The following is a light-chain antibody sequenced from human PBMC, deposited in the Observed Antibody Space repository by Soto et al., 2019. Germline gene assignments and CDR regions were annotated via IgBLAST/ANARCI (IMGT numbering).Light chain of an antibody. CDR2: GAS. V-gene: IGKV3-20*01. CDR1: QSVSSSY. J-gene: IGKJ2*01. CDR3: QQYGSSSYT. Sequence: EIVLTQSPGTLSLSPGERATLSCRASQSVSSSYLAWYQQKPGQATRLLIYGASSRATGIPDRFSGSGSGTDFTLTISRLEPEDFAVYYWQQYGSSSYTFGQGTKLEIK.